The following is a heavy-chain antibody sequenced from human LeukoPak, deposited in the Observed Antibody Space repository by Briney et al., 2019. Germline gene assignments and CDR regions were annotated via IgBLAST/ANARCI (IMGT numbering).Heavy chain of an antibody. J-gene: IGHJ5*02. D-gene: IGHD4-17*01. CDR2: IYYSGST. CDR3: ASTLRDNWFDP. Sequence: SETLSLTCTASGGSISSSSYYWGWIRQPPGKGLEWIGSIYYSGSTYYNPSLKSRVTISVDTSKNQFSLKLSSVTAADTAVYYCASTLRDNWFDPWGQGALVTVSS. V-gene: IGHV4-39*07. CDR1: GGSISSSSYY.